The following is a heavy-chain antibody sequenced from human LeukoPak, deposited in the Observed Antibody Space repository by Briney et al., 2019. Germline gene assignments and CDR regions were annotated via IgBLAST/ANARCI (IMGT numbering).Heavy chain of an antibody. CDR3: VRDRNGYDFVH. J-gene: IGHJ4*02. CDR2: LNPNTGGT. Sequence: ASVKVSCKASGDTFTGYYVHWMRQAPGQGLEWMGWLNPNTGGTIYAQKFQGRVTMTRDTSISTAYMELSRLRSDDTAVYYCVRDRNGYDFVHWGQGALVTVSS. CDR1: GDTFTGYY. V-gene: IGHV1-2*02. D-gene: IGHD5-12*01.